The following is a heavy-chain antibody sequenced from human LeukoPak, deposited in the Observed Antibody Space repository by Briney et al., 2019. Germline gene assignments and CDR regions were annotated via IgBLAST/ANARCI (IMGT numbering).Heavy chain of an antibody. CDR3: ARQRTSVTSPFDY. J-gene: IGHJ4*02. D-gene: IGHD4-17*01. CDR1: GGSISSYY. CDR2: VYYTGST. V-gene: IGHV4-59*08. Sequence: PSETLSLTCTVSGGSISSYYWNWIRQPPGEGLEWIGYVYYTGSTNYNPSLTSRVTISVDTSKNQSSLKLSSVTAADTAVYYCARQRTSVTSPFDYWGQGTLVSVSS.